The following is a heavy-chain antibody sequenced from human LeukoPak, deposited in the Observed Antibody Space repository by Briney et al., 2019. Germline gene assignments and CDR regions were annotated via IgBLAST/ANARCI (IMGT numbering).Heavy chain of an antibody. J-gene: IGHJ4*02. CDR2: IYYSGSA. CDR1: GGSISRYY. Sequence: SETLSLTCTVSGGSISRYYWSWIRQPPGKGLEWIGYIYYSGSANYNPSLKSRVTISVDTSKNQFSLKLSSVTAADTAVYYCARDQYGDYYFDYWGQGTLVTVSS. V-gene: IGHV4-59*01. D-gene: IGHD4-17*01. CDR3: ARDQYGDYYFDY.